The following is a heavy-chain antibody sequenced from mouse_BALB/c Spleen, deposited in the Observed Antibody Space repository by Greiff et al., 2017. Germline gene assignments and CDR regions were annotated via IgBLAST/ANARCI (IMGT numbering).Heavy chain of an antibody. V-gene: IGHV1-5*01. J-gene: IGHJ2*01. CDR1: GYSFTSYW. CDR3: TRTGNYSDYFDY. D-gene: IGHD2-1*01. CDR2: IYPGNSDT. Sequence: VQLQQSGTVLARPGASVKMSCKASGYSFTSYWMHWVKQRPGQGLEWIGAIYPGNSDTSYNQKFKGKAKLTAVTSASTAYMELSSLTNEDSAVYYCTRTGNYSDYFDYWGQGTTLTVSA.